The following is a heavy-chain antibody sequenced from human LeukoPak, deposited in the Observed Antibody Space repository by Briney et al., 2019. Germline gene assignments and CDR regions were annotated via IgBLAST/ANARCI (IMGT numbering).Heavy chain of an antibody. CDR1: GYTFTNYG. CDR2: ISPYNGNT. V-gene: IGHV1-18*01. J-gene: IGHJ4*02. Sequence: ASVKVSCKASGYTFTNYGVSWVRQAPGQGLEWMGWISPYNGNTNSAQKLQGRVTMTTDTSTSTAYMDLRSLRSDDTAVYYCVRGGPFQSSSWTVYYFDYWGQGTLVTVSS. CDR3: VRGGPFQSSSWTVYYFDY. D-gene: IGHD6-13*01.